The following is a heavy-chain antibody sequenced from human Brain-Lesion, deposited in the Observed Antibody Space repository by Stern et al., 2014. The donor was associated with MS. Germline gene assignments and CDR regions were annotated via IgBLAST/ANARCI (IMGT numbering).Heavy chain of an antibody. J-gene: IGHJ5*01. CDR3: ARGERWFDS. D-gene: IGHD3-10*01. V-gene: IGHV3-74*02. CDR1: GFTFSNYW. CDR2: VNNDGGRT. Sequence: EVQLVESGGGFVQPGGSLRLSCAASGFTFSNYWMHWVRQAPGKGLVWVSRVNNDGGRTSYADSVKGRFTMSRDNAKNPLYLQMNSLRVEDTAIYYCARGERWFDSWGQGTLVTVSS.